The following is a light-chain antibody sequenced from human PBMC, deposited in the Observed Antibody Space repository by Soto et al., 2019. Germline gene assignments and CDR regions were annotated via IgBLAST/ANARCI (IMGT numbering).Light chain of an antibody. CDR1: QSVSSN. CDR2: GAS. J-gene: IGKJ4*01. Sequence: EIVMTQSPATLSVSPGERATLSCRASQSVSSNLAWYQQKPGQAPRLLIYGASTRATGVPARFSGSGSGTEFTLTISSLQSADFAVYYCQQYNFWPSLTFGGGTKVEIK. CDR3: QQYNFWPSLT. V-gene: IGKV3-15*01.